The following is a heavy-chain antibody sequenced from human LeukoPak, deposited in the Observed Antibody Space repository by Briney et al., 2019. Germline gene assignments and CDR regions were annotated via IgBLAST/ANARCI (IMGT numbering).Heavy chain of an antibody. V-gene: IGHV1-69*13. D-gene: IGHD3-3*01. CDR3: ASGPSDFWSDSYYGMDV. Sequence: SVKVSCKASGGTFSSYAISWVRQAPGQGLEWMGGIIPIFGTANYAQKFQGRVTITADESTSTAYMELSSLRSEDTAVYYCASGPSDFWSDSYYGMDVWGQGTTVIVSS. CDR2: IIPIFGTA. CDR1: GGTFSSYA. J-gene: IGHJ6*02.